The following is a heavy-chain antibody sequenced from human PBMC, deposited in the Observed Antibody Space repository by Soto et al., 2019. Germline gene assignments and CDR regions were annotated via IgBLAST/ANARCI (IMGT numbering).Heavy chain of an antibody. V-gene: IGHV4-4*02. J-gene: IGHJ4*02. CDR1: DGSIISSDW. Sequence: PSQTLSLTCAVSDGSIISSDWWSWVRQPPGKGLEWIGEIYHSGSTNYNPYLKSRVTISVDKSKNQFSLKLSSVTAADTAVYYCARSSPTLDYWGQGTLVTVSS. CDR2: IYHSGST. CDR3: ARSSPTLDY.